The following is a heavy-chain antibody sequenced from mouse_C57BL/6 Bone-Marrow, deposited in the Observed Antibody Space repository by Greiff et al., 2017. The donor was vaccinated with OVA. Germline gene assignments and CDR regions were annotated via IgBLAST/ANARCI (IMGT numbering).Heavy chain of an antibody. CDR1: GFDFSRYW. J-gene: IGHJ3*01. CDR2: INPDSSTI. D-gene: IGHD1-1*01. Sequence: EASGFDFSRYWMGWVRQAPGKGLEWIGEINPDSSTINYTPSLKDKFIISRDNAKNTLYLQMSKVRSEDTALYYCARMYYYGWFAYWGQGTLVTVSA. CDR3: ARMYYYGWFAY. V-gene: IGHV4-1*02.